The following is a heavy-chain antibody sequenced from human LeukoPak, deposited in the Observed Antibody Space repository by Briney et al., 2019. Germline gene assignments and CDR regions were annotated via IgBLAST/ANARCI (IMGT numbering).Heavy chain of an antibody. CDR3: ARHVGLPVYDILTGYYISNSRPQNLYFDY. CDR2: IYYSGST. D-gene: IGHD3-9*01. V-gene: IGHV4-59*01. J-gene: IGHJ4*02. Sequence: SETLSLTCTVSGGSISSYYWSWIRQPPGKGLEWIGYIYYSGSTNYNPSLKSRVTISVDTSKNQFSLKLSSVTAADTAVYYCARHVGLPVYDILTGYYISNSRPQNLYFDYWGQGTLVTVSS. CDR1: GGSISSYY.